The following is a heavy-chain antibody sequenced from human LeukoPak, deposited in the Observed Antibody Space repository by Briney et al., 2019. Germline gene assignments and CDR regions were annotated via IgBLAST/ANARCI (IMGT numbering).Heavy chain of an antibody. V-gene: IGHV4-34*01. CDR3: ASHSSGFNWFDP. Sequence: PSETLSLTCAVYGWSFSGYYWSWIRQPPGKGLEWIGEINHSGSTNYNPSLKSRVTISVDTSKNQFSLKLSSVPAADTAVYYCASHSSGFNWFDPWGQGTQVTVSS. CDR2: INHSGST. CDR1: GWSFSGYY. D-gene: IGHD6-19*01. J-gene: IGHJ5*02.